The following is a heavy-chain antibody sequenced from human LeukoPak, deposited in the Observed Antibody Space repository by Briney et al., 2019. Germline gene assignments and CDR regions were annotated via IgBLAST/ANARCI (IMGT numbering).Heavy chain of an antibody. CDR3: ARAQGDYVWGSYRYRGGFPNYFDY. J-gene: IGHJ4*02. D-gene: IGHD3-16*02. Sequence: PSETLSLTCTVSGGSISGDNYYWSWTRQPAGEGLEWIGRISTSGSTSYNPSLKSRVTISLDTSKNQFSLKLSSVTAADTAVYYCARAQGDYVWGSYRYRGGFPNYFDYWGQGTLVTVSS. CDR1: GGSISGDNYY. CDR2: ISTSGST. V-gene: IGHV4-61*02.